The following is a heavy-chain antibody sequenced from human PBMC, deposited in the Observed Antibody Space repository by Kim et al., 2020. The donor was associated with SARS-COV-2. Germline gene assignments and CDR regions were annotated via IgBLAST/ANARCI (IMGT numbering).Heavy chain of an antibody. CDR3: AGGSDYFYAMDV. Sequence: SETLSLTCTVSGGSISIYYWNWIRQSPGKGLEWIGYIYYRGSTNYNPSLKSRVTISVDTSKNQFSLRLSSVTAADTAVYYCAGGSDYFYAMDVWGQGTTVTVSS. CDR2: IYYRGST. J-gene: IGHJ6*02. V-gene: IGHV4-59*13. CDR1: GGSISIYY. D-gene: IGHD3-16*01.